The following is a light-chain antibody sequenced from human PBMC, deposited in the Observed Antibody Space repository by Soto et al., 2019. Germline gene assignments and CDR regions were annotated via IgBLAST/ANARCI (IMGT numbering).Light chain of an antibody. V-gene: IGKV3-20*01. Sequence: IALSQSPGTLSLSPGDRATLSCRASQSVSGSYLAWYQQKPGQAPRLLIYGASSRATGIPDRFSGSGSGTDFTLTISRLEPEDFAVYYCQHYGSSPWTFGQGTKVDIK. CDR2: GAS. CDR1: QSVSGSY. J-gene: IGKJ1*01. CDR3: QHYGSSPWT.